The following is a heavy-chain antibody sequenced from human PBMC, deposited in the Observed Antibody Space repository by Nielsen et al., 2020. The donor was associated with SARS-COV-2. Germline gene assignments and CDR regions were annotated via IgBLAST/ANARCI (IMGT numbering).Heavy chain of an antibody. J-gene: IGHJ4*02. Sequence: ASVKVSCKASGYTFTTYAINWVRQAPGQGLEWMGWINTHTGNPTNAQGSTGRFVFSLDTSVSTAYLQISSLRPEDTAVYYCARDRGDGYNSGVDYWGQGTLVTVSS. CDR2: INTHTGNP. V-gene: IGHV7-4-1*02. CDR3: ARDRGDGYNSGVDY. CDR1: GYTFTTYA. D-gene: IGHD5-24*01.